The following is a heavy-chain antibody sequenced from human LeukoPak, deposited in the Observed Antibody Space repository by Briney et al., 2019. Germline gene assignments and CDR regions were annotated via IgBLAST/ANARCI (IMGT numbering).Heavy chain of an antibody. CDR1: GHTFGNYY. CDR3: ARENYGGDFEY. J-gene: IGHJ4*02. V-gene: IGHV1-2*02. D-gene: IGHD4-23*01. CDR2: ISPNNGDT. Sequence: ASVKVSCKASGHTFGNYYLHWVRQAPGQGLEWMGWISPNNGDTNYAQKFQGRVTLTWDTSFNTAYMDLSGLTSDDTAIYYCARENYGGDFEYWGQGALVTVSS.